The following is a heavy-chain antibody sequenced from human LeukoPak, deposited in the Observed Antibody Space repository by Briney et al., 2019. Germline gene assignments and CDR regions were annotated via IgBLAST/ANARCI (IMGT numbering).Heavy chain of an antibody. V-gene: IGHV4-34*01. CDR2: INHSGST. Sequence: SETLSLTCAVYGGSFSGYYWSWIRQPPGKGLEWIGEINHSGSTNYNPSLKSRVTISVDTSKNQFSLKLSSVTAADTAVYYCARRGNWGSTWFDYWGQGTLVTVSS. CDR3: ARRGNWGSTWFDY. CDR1: GGSFSGYY. D-gene: IGHD7-27*01. J-gene: IGHJ4*02.